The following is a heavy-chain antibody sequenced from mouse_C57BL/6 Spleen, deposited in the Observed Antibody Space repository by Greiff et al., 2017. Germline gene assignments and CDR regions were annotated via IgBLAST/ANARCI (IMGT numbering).Heavy chain of an antibody. CDR2: ISSGSSTI. V-gene: IGHV5-17*01. D-gene: IGHD1-3*01. CDR1: GFTFSDYG. Sequence: EVQLQESGGGLVKPGGSLKLSCAASGFTFSDYGMHWVRQAPEKGLEWVAYISSGSSTIYYTDTVKGRFTISRDNAKNTLFLQMTSLRSEDTAIYYCAGRDNYDAMDYWGQGTSVTVSS. J-gene: IGHJ4*01. CDR3: AGRDNYDAMDY.